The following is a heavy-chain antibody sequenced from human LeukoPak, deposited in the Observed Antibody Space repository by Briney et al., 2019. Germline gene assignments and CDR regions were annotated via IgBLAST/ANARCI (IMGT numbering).Heavy chain of an antibody. V-gene: IGHV3-74*01. CDR2: TNRDGSST. J-gene: IGHJ6*03. Sequence: GGSLRLSCAASGFVFNTHWMHWVRQAPGKGLVWVSRTNRDGSSTTYADSVRGRFTVSRDNAKNTLYRQMNNQIAEDTAVYYCVRDVRGVGQDYYYMDVWGKGTTVTVSS. CDR1: GFVFNTHW. D-gene: IGHD3-10*01. CDR3: VRDVRGVGQDYYYMDV.